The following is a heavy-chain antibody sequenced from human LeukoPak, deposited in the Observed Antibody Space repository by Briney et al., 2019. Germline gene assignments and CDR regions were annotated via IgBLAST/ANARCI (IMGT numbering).Heavy chain of an antibody. CDR2: ISGSGGST. Sequence: PGGSLRLSCAASGFTFYSYAMAWVRQAPGKGLEWVSGISGSGGSTYYADSVKGRFTISRDNAENSLYLQMNSLRAEDTAVYYCARADCSSSTCYLRRSWFDPWGQGTLVTVSS. V-gene: IGHV3-23*01. D-gene: IGHD2-2*01. CDR1: GFTFYSYA. CDR3: ARADCSSSTCYLRRSWFDP. J-gene: IGHJ5*02.